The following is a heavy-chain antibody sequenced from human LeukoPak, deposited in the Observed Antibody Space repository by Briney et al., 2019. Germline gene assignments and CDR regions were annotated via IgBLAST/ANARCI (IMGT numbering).Heavy chain of an antibody. D-gene: IGHD3-22*01. CDR1: GDSIKSYY. CDR2: IYTNGST. V-gene: IGHV4-4*07. CDR3: ARHRGSGYPYFDY. J-gene: IGHJ4*02. Sequence: PSETLSLTCTVSGDSIKSYYWSWIRQPAGKGLEWIGRIYTNGSTNYNPSLKSRVTISVDTSKNHFSLKLSPLTAADTAVYYCARHRGSGYPYFDYWGQGTLVTVSS.